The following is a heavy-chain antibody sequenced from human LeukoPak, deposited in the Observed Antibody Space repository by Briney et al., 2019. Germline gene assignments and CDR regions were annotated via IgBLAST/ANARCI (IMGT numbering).Heavy chain of an antibody. CDR2: ISAYNGNT. CDR3: ARDELNYYDSSGYYL. V-gene: IGHV1-18*01. CDR1: GYTFTSYG. D-gene: IGHD3-22*01. Sequence: GASVKDSCKASGYTFTSYGISWVRQAPGQGLEWMGWISAYNGNTNYAQKLQGRVTMTTDTSTSTAYMELRSLRSDDTAVYYCARDELNYYDSSGYYLWGQGTLVTVSS. J-gene: IGHJ4*02.